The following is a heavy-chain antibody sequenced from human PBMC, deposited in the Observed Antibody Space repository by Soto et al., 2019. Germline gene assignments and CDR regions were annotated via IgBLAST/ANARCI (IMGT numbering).Heavy chain of an antibody. Sequence: HPGGSLRLSCTASGFSFSSYWMHWVRQAPGKGLMWVARISSDGSSTTYADSVKGRFTISRDNARNTLYLQVTSLTVEDTAVYYCTRGPFVTSVATSYLWGQGTLVTVSS. CDR3: TRGPFVTSVATSYL. V-gene: IGHV3-74*01. CDR1: GFSFSSYW. CDR2: ISSDGSST. J-gene: IGHJ5*02. D-gene: IGHD5-12*01.